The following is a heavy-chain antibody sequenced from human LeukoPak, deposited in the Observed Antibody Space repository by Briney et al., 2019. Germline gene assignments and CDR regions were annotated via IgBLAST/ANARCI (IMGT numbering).Heavy chain of an antibody. CDR2: IYHSGST. CDR1: GYSISSGYY. J-gene: IGHJ6*03. D-gene: IGHD3-3*01. CDR3: ARGTYWSGYRVRKRHYYYYYMDV. Sequence: SETLSLTCTVSGYSISSGYYWGWIRQPPGKGLEWIGSIYHSGSTYYNPSLKSRVTISVDTSKNQFSLKLSSVTAADAAVYYCARGTYWSGYRVRKRHYYYYYMDVWGKGTTVTVSS. V-gene: IGHV4-38-2*02.